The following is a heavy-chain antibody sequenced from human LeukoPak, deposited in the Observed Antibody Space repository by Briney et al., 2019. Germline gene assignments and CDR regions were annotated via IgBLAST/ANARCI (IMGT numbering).Heavy chain of an antibody. CDR1: GGSFSGYY. CDR2: INHSGST. Sequence: WETLSLTCAVYGGSFSGYYWSWIRQPPGKGLEWIGEINHSGSTNYNPSLKSRVPISVHTSKNQFSLKPSSVTAADTAVYYCARSPLTVAGDYGGEGTLVTVSS. J-gene: IGHJ4*02. D-gene: IGHD6-19*01. V-gene: IGHV4-34*01. CDR3: ARSPLTVAGDY.